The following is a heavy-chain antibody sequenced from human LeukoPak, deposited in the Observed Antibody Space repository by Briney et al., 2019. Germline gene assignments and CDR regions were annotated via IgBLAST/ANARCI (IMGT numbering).Heavy chain of an antibody. V-gene: IGHV1-2*02. J-gene: IGHJ4*02. Sequence: GASVKVSCKASGYTFTGYYMHWVRQAPGQGLEWMGWINPNSGDTNYAQKFHGRVTMTSDTSISTAYMELSRLRSDDTAVYFCARGGSKSYLTFDYWGQGTLVTVSS. CDR2: INPNSGDT. CDR1: GYTFTGYY. D-gene: IGHD3-10*01. CDR3: ARGGSKSYLTFDY.